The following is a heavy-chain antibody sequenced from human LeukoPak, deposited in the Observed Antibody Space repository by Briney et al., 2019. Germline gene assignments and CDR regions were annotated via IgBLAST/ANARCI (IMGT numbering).Heavy chain of an antibody. CDR2: IYCSGST. D-gene: IGHD2-15*01. CDR3: ARDKGGPRGSLDY. V-gene: IGHV4-59*01. J-gene: IGHJ4*02. CDR1: GGSISSYY. Sequence: SETLSLTCTVSGGSISSYYWSWIRQPPGKGLEWIGYIYCSGSTNYNPSLKSRVTISVDTSKNQFSLKLSSVTAADTAVYYCARDKGGPRGSLDYWGQGTLVTVSS.